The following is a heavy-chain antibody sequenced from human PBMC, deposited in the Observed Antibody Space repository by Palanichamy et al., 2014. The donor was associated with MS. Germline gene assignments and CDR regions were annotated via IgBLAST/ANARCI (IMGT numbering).Heavy chain of an antibody. J-gene: IGHJ4*02. CDR2: ISGYGGGT. Sequence: EVQLLESGGDLVQPGGSLRLSCAASGFTFSSYAMSWVRQAPGKGLEWVSAISGYGGGTSYADSVKGRFTISRDNSNNTLDLQMNSLRAEDTAVYYCAKRRYYGSGSSSDYWGQGTLVTVSS. V-gene: IGHV3-23*01. CDR3: AKRRYYGSGSSSDY. D-gene: IGHD3-10*01. CDR1: GFTFSSYA.